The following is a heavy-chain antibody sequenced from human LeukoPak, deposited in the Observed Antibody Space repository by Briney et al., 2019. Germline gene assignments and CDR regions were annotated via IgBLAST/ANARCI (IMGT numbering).Heavy chain of an antibody. Sequence: GGSLRLSCAASGFTFDDYGMGWVRHAPGKGMEWVSVINWDGGSTAYADSVKGRFTISRDNDKHSLYLQMNRLRTADTAVYYCSSISSGSYLYAFDIWGRGTVATVS. CDR1: GFTFDDYG. V-gene: IGHV3-20*04. CDR2: INWDGGST. J-gene: IGHJ3*02. D-gene: IGHD1-26*01. CDR3: SSISSGSYLYAFDI.